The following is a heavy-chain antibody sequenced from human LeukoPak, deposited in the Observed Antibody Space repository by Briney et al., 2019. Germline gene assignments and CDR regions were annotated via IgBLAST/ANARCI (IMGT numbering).Heavy chain of an antibody. CDR3: ARDNSYDYVWGSYRYPDY. CDR2: INPSGGST. V-gene: IGHV1-46*01. Sequence: ASVKVSCKASGYTFTSYYMHWVRQAPGQGREWMGIINPSGGSTSYAQKFQGRVTITRDTSTSTVYMEVRSLRSEDTAVYYCARDNSYDYVWGSYRYPDYWGQGTLVTVSS. CDR1: GYTFTSYY. D-gene: IGHD3-16*02. J-gene: IGHJ4*02.